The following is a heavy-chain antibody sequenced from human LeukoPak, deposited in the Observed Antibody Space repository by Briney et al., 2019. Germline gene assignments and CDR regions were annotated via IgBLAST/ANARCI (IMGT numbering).Heavy chain of an antibody. V-gene: IGHV4-59*08. Sequence: PSETLSLTCTVSGGSISSYYWSWIRQPPGKGLEWIGYIYYSGSTNYNPSLKSRVTISVDTSKNQFSLKLSSVTAADTAVYYCARHLRVLMDVWGQGTTVTVSS. CDR3: ARHLRVLMDV. D-gene: IGHD2-8*01. CDR1: GGSISSYY. J-gene: IGHJ6*02. CDR2: IYYSGST.